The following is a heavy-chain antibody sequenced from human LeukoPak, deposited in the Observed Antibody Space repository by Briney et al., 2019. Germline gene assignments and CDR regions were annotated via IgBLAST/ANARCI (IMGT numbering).Heavy chain of an antibody. CDR2: IYTSGAT. D-gene: IGHD1-26*01. V-gene: IGHV4-4*07. CDR1: GGFISSYY. J-gene: IGHJ4*02. CDR3: AATSGSHYLDY. Sequence: SETLSLTCTVSGGFISSYYWSWIRQPAGKGLEWIGRIYTSGATKYNPSLKSRVTMSVDTSKRQFSLKLSSVTAADTAVYYCAATSGSHYLDYWGQGTLVTVSS.